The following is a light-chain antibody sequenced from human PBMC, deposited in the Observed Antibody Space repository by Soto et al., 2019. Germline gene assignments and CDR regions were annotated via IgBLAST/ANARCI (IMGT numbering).Light chain of an antibody. J-gene: IGLJ2*01. CDR3: SSYTRSTTLVV. CDR1: SSDVGAYNY. V-gene: IGLV2-14*01. CDR2: DVT. Sequence: QSVLTQPASVSGSPGQSITISCTGTSSDVGAYNYVSWYQQHPGKAPKLMIYDVTNRPSGVSSRFSGSKSGNTASLTISGLQAEDEADYYCSSYTRSTTLVVFGGWTKLTVL.